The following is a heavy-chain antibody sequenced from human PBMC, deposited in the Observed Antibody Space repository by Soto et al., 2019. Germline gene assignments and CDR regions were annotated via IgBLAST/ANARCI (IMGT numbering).Heavy chain of an antibody. CDR1: GFTFSDNY. D-gene: IGHD6-19*01. V-gene: IGHV3-66*01. Sequence: GGSLRLSCAASGFTFSDNYMRWVRQAPGGGLEWVSIIYSSGSKYYADSVKGRFTIYRDNSKNTLYLQMNSLRAEDTAVYYCARGRSGSGFDYWGQGTLVTVSS. CDR3: ARGRSGSGFDY. CDR2: IYSSGSK. J-gene: IGHJ4*02.